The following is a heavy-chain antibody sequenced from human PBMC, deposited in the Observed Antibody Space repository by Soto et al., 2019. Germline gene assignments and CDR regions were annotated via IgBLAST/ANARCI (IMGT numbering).Heavy chain of an antibody. CDR1: GGTFSSYA. Sequence: SVKVSCKASGGTFSSYAISWVRQAPGQGLEWMGGIIPIFGTANYAQKFQGRVTITADVSTSTAYMELSSLRSEDTAVYYCARNEQLVPDAFDIWGQGTMVTVSS. V-gene: IGHV1-69*13. D-gene: IGHD6-6*01. J-gene: IGHJ3*02. CDR3: ARNEQLVPDAFDI. CDR2: IIPIFGTA.